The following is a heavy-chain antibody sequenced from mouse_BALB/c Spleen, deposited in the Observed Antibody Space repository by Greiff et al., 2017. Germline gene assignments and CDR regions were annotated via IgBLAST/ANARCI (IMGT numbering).Heavy chain of an antibody. CDR3: AKLGRDYYAMDY. CDR2: ISSGSSTI. D-gene: IGHD4-1*01. J-gene: IGHJ4*01. CDR1: GFTFSSFG. Sequence: EVMLVESGGGLVQPGGSRKLSCAASGFTFSSFGMHWVRQAPEKGLEWVAYISSGSSTIYYADTVKGRFTISRDNPKNTLFLQMTSLRSEDTAMYYCAKLGRDYYAMDYWGQGTSVTVSS. V-gene: IGHV5-17*02.